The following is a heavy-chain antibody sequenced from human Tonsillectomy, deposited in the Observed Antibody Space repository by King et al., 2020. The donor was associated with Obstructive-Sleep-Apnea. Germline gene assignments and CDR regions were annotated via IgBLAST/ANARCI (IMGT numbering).Heavy chain of an antibody. Sequence: VQLQESGPGLVKPSETLSLTCTVSGGSISSYYWSWIRQPPGKGLEWVGYIFYSGSTNYNPSLNSRVTISVDTSKNQFSLKLSSVTAADTAVYYCARLPYYYGSGSYYNPDYWGQGTLVTVSS. CDR2: IFYSGST. CDR3: ARLPYYYGSGSYYNPDY. V-gene: IGHV4-59*08. D-gene: IGHD3-10*01. J-gene: IGHJ4*02. CDR1: GGSISSYY.